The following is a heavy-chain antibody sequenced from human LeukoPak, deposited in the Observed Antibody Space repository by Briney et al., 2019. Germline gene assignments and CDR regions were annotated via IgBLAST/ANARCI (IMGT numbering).Heavy chain of an antibody. CDR2: ISYDGSNK. D-gene: IGHD2-2*01. CDR3: ASDIVVVPAASDY. CDR1: GFTFSSYA. V-gene: IGHV3-30*04. J-gene: IGHJ4*02. Sequence: GGSLRLSCAASGFTFSSYAMHWVRQAPGKGLERVAVISYDGSNKYYADSVKGRFTISRDNSKNTLYLQMNSLRAEDTAVYYCASDIVVVPAASDYWGQGTLVTVSS.